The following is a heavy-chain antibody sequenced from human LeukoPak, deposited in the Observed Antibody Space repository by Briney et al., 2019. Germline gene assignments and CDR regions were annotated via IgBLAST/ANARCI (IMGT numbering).Heavy chain of an antibody. J-gene: IGHJ4*02. CDR3: ASRAPELGDSES. D-gene: IGHD3-16*01. V-gene: IGHV4-61*02. Sequence: SETLSLTCTVSGGSISSGSYYWRWIRQPAGKGLEWIGRIYTSGSTNYNPSLKSRVTISVDTSKNQFSLKLSSVTAADTAVYYCASRAPELGDSESWGQGTLVTVSS. CDR1: GGSISSGSYY. CDR2: IYTSGST.